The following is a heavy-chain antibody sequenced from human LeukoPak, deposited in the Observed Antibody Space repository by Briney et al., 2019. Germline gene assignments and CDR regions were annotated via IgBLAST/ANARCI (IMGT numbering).Heavy chain of an antibody. CDR1: GFTFSSYE. Sequence: GGTLSLSCAASGFTFSSYEMNWVRQAPGKGLEWVSYISSSGSTIYYAASVKGLFTISRANAKNSLYMQMNSPRAEDAADYYVAELGITMIGGVWGKGTTVTISS. D-gene: IGHD3-10*02. J-gene: IGHJ6*04. V-gene: IGHV3-48*03. CDR2: ISSSGSTI. CDR3: AELGITMIGGV.